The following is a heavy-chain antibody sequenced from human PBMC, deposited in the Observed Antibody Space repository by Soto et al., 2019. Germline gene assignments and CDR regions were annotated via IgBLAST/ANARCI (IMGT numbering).Heavy chain of an antibody. Sequence: EVQLVESGGGLVQPGGSLRLSCAASGFTFSDHYMDWVRQAPGKGLEWVGRIRNKANSYSTDYVASVKGRFTISRDDSKNSLYLQMNSLKPEDTAVYYCARRRTGSPPADGGSWGQGTLFTVSS. CDR2: IRNKANSYST. CDR3: ARRRTGSPPADGGS. V-gene: IGHV3-72*01. J-gene: IGHJ5*02. CDR1: GFTFSDHY. D-gene: IGHD1-1*01.